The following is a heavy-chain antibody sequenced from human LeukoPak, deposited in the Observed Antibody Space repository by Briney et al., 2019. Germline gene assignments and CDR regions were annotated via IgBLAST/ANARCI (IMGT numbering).Heavy chain of an antibody. CDR1: GGSISSCY. D-gene: IGHD6-13*01. CDR3: ARSPSGGRIARNNWFDP. V-gene: IGHV4-59*01. J-gene: IGHJ5*02. CDR2: IYYSGST. Sequence: SETLSLTCTVSGGSISSCYWSWIRQPPGKGLEWIGYIYYSGSTNYNPSLKSRVTISVDTSKNQFSLKLSSVTAADTAVYYCARSPSGGRIARNNWFDPWGQGTLVTVSS.